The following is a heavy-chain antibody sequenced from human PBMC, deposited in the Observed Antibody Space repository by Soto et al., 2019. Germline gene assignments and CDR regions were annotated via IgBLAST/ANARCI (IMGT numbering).Heavy chain of an antibody. J-gene: IGHJ6*04. V-gene: IGHV1-3*01. CDR2: INAGNGNT. D-gene: IGHD2-8*01. Sequence: SSVKVSCKTSGYTFTSYAVHWVRQAPGQRLECVGWINAGNGNTKYSQKFQERVTITRDTSANTTYMELSSLRFEDTAVYYCARGATLISFSYGLVFLGKGITVTV. CDR3: ARGATLISFSYGLVF. CDR1: GYTFTSYA.